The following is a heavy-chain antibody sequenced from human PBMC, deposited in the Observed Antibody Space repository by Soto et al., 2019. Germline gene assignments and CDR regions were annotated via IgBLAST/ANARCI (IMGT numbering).Heavy chain of an antibody. J-gene: IGHJ6*02. D-gene: IGHD6-19*01. CDR1: GGTFSNYA. CDR3: ARVEAVAGLYNYHGLDV. V-gene: IGHV1-69*12. Sequence: QVQLVQSGAEVKKPGSSVKVSCKVSGGTFSNYAIDWVRLAPGHGLEWMGGIVPIFGTTYYTQKFQGRATSIAYDSTTTAYLEMSSLRSEDTAIYYCARVEAVAGLYNYHGLDVWGQGTAVTVSS. CDR2: IVPIFGTT.